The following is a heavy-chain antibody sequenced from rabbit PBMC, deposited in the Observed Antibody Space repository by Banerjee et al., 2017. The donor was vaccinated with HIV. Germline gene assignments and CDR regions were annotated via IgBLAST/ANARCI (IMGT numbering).Heavy chain of an antibody. CDR3: ARDPAVASPYYMDWDL. V-gene: IGHV1S45*01. CDR1: GFSFSNKYV. CDR2: INTNSGNT. Sequence: VKPEGSLTLTCKASGFSFSNKYVMCWVRQAPGKGLEWIACINTNSGNTVYASWAKGRFTISKTSSTTVTLQMTSLTVADTATYFCARDPAVASPYYMDWDLWGPGTLVTVS. D-gene: IGHD1-1*01. J-gene: IGHJ4*01.